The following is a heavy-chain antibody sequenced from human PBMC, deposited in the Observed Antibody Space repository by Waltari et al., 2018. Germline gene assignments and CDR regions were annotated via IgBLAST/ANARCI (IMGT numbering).Heavy chain of an antibody. CDR2: FDPEDGET. J-gene: IGHJ4*02. CDR1: GYTLTELS. Sequence: QVQLVQSGAEVKKPGASVKVSCKVSGYTLTELSMHWVRQAPGNGLKWMGGFDPEDGETIYAQKFQGRVTMTEDTSTDTAYMELSSLRSEDTAVYYCATTESITMVRGVMPRFDYWGQGTLVTVSS. V-gene: IGHV1-24*01. CDR3: ATTESITMVRGVMPRFDY. D-gene: IGHD3-10*01.